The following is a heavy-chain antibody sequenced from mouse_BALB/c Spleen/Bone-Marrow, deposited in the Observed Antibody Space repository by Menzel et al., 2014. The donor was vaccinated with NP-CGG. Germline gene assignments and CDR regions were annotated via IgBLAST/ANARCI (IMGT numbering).Heavy chain of an antibody. CDR2: IRNKANGYTT. D-gene: IGHD2-1*01. Sequence: EVQLVESGGGLVQPGGFLRLSCATSGFTFTDHYVSWVRQPPGKALEWLGFIRNKANGYTTEYSASVKGRFTISRDNSQSIVYLHMNTLRAEDSATYYCARDYSYYFDYWGQGTTLTVSP. CDR1: GFTFTDHY. V-gene: IGHV7-3*02. J-gene: IGHJ2*01. CDR3: ARDYSYYFDY.